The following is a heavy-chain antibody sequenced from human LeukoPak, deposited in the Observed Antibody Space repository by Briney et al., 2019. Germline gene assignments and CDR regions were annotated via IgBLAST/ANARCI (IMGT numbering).Heavy chain of an antibody. J-gene: IGHJ4*02. Sequence: PSETLSLTCTVSGGSISSGDYYWSWIRQPPGKGLEWIGYIYYSGSTYYNPSLKSRVTISVDTSKNQFSLKLSSVTAADTAVYYCARISLRSGGFDYWGQGTLVTVSS. CDR3: ARISLRSGGFDY. V-gene: IGHV4-30-4*01. CDR1: GGSISSGDYY. CDR2: IYYSGST. D-gene: IGHD5-12*01.